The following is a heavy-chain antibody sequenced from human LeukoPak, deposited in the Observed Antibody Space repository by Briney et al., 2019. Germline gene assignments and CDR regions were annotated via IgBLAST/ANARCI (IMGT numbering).Heavy chain of an antibody. J-gene: IGHJ6*02. CDR2: IYYSGST. Sequence: SQTLSLTCTVSGGSISSGDYYWSWIRQPPGKGLEWIGYIYYSGSTYYNPSLKSRVTISVDTSKNQFSLKLSSVTAADTAVYYCARFSFDWLPYYYYGMDVWGQGTTVTVSS. CDR3: ARFSFDWLPYYYYGMDV. V-gene: IGHV4-30-4*01. D-gene: IGHD3-9*01. CDR1: GGSISSGDYY.